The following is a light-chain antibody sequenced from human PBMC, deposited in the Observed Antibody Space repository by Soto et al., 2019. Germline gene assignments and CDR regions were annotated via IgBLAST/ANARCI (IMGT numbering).Light chain of an antibody. Sequence: QSALTHPVPVSGSPGQSITTSCTGTSSDVGGYNYVSWYQQHPGKAPKFIIYDVSNRPSGVSNRFSGSKSGNTASLTISGLQAEDEANYYCSSYTTSNTRQIVFGTGTKVTVL. CDR3: SSYTTSNTRQIV. V-gene: IGLV2-14*01. CDR1: SSDVGGYNY. CDR2: DVS. J-gene: IGLJ1*01.